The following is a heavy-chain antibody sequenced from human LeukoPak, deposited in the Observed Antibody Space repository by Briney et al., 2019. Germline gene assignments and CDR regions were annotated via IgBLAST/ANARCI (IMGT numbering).Heavy chain of an antibody. Sequence: GGSLRPSCAASGFTFSSYSMNWVRQAPGKGLEWVSSISSSSSYIYYADSVKGRFTTSRDNAKNSLYLQMNSLRAEDTAVYYCARDYYDSSGYPPYFDYWGQGTLVTVSS. CDR2: ISSSSSYI. CDR3: ARDYYDSSGYPPYFDY. V-gene: IGHV3-21*01. J-gene: IGHJ4*02. CDR1: GFTFSSYS. D-gene: IGHD3-22*01.